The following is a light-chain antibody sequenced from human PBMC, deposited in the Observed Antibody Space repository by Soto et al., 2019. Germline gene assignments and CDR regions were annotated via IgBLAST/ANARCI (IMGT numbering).Light chain of an antibody. CDR2: DVT. V-gene: IGLV2-11*01. Sequence: QSALTQPLSVSGSPGQSVNISCTGSGSDIAGSRYISWFQQHPGDAPRLIISDVTRRPSGVPDRFSGSKSGITASLTISGLQAEDEADDYCASYLGSFKPWLFGGGTKLTVL. J-gene: IGLJ3*02. CDR1: GSDIAGSRY. CDR3: ASYLGSFKPWL.